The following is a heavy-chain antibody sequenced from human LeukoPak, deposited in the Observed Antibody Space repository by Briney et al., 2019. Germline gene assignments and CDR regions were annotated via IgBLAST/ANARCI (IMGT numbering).Heavy chain of an antibody. CDR1: GGSISSGGYY. V-gene: IGHV4-31*03. D-gene: IGHD5-18*01. J-gene: IGHJ6*02. CDR3: ARGPSIQLWSDPYYYYGMDV. CDR2: IYYSGST. Sequence: RPSQTLSLTCTVSGGSISSGGYYWSWIRQHPGKGLEWIGYIYYSGSTYYNPSLKSRVTISVDTSKNQFSLKLSSVTAADTAVYYCARGPSIQLWSDPYYYYGMDVWGQGTTVTVSS.